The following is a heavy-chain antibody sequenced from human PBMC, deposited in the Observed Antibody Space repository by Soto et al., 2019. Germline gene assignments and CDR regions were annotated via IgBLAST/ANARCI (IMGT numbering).Heavy chain of an antibody. CDR1: GFNFINHW. Sequence: AGGSLRLSCAASGFNFINHWMHWVRQRPGEGLVWVSRITSDGKSKAYAESVKGRFAISRDNAKNTLYLQMNGLTAEDTAVYYCARESGDWPLNWFDPWGLGTLVTVSS. CDR3: ARESGDWPLNWFDP. CDR2: ITSDGKSK. V-gene: IGHV3-74*01. D-gene: IGHD2-21*02. J-gene: IGHJ5*02.